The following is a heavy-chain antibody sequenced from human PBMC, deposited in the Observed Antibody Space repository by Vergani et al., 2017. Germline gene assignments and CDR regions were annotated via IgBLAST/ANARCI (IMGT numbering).Heavy chain of an antibody. V-gene: IGHV3-30*03. CDR3: ARAIAAASPFDY. Sequence: QVQLVESGGGVVQPGRSLRLSCAASGFTFSSYGMHWVRQAPGKGLEWVAVISYDGSNKYYADSVKGRFTISRDNAKNSLYLQMNSLRAEDTAVYYCARAIAAASPFDYWGQGTLVTVSS. J-gene: IGHJ4*02. CDR2: ISYDGSNK. D-gene: IGHD6-13*01. CDR1: GFTFSSYG.